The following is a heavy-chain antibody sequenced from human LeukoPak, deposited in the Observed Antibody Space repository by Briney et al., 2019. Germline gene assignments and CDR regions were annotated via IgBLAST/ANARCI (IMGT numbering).Heavy chain of an antibody. J-gene: IGHJ6*02. CDR1: GYTFTGYY. V-gene: IGHV1-2*02. CDR3: ARLANFWSGSSYVMDV. Sequence: ASVKVSCKASGYTFTGYYMHWVRQAPGQGLEWMGWINPNSGGTNYAQKFQGRVTMTRDASISTAYMELSRLRSDDTAVYYCARLANFWSGSSYVMDVWGQGTTVTVSS. CDR2: INPNSGGT. D-gene: IGHD3-3*01.